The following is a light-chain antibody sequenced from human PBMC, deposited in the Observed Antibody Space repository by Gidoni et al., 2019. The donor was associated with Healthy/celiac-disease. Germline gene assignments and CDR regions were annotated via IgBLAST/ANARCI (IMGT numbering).Light chain of an antibody. Sequence: SSALPQDPAVSVSLGQTVRITCQADSIRRYFASWYQQKPGQAPVLVIYGKNNRPSGIPDRFAGSSSGNTASLTITGAQAEDEADYYCNSRDSSGNHLVFGGGTKLTVL. V-gene: IGLV3-19*01. CDR3: NSRDSSGNHLV. CDR2: GKN. CDR1: SIRRYF. J-gene: IGLJ2*01.